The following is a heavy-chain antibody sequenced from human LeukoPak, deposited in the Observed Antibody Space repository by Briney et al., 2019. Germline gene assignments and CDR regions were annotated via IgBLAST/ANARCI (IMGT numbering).Heavy chain of an antibody. CDR1: GGSISSGGYY. CDR3: ARGGYYYYYGMDV. Sequence: SQTLSLTCTVSGGSISSGGYYWSWVRQHPGKGLEWIGYIYYSGTTYYNPSLKSRVTTSMDTSKNQFSLKLSSVTAEDTAVYYCARGGYYYYYGMDVWGQGTTVTVSS. J-gene: IGHJ6*02. CDR2: IYYSGTT. V-gene: IGHV4-31*03.